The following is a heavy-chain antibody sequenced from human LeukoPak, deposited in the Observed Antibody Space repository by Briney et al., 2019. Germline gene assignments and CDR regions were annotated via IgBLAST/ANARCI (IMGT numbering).Heavy chain of an antibody. D-gene: IGHD4-17*01. Sequence: ASVKVSCKASGYDFNAYHMHWVRRAPGQGLEWMGWINPNTGGTNYAQKFQGRVTVTRDTSINTAYMELSGLTSDDTAMYYCAGLTTATTYLDYWGQGTLVTVSS. CDR1: GYDFNAYH. J-gene: IGHJ4*02. V-gene: IGHV1-2*02. CDR2: INPNTGGT. CDR3: AGLTTATTYLDY.